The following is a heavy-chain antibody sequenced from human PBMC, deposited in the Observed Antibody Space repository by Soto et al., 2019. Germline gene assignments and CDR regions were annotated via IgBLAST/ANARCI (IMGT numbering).Heavy chain of an antibody. V-gene: IGHV4-59*01. CDR1: GGSISNYY. Sequence: PSETLSLTCTVSGGSISNYYWSWIRQPPGKGLEWIGYIYHSGSTNYNPSLKSRVSMSPDPSRNQFSLKLTSVTAADTAVYYCARDMGDWGTYYYYYGMDVWGQGTMVTVSS. D-gene: IGHD3-16*01. CDR2: IYHSGST. J-gene: IGHJ6*02. CDR3: ARDMGDWGTYYYYYGMDV.